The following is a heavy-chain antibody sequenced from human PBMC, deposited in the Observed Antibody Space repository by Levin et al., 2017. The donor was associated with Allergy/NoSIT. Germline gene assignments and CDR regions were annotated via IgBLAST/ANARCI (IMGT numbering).Heavy chain of an antibody. V-gene: IGHV4-59*01. CDR3: ARSYSDYVWGGFDP. Sequence: SETLSLTCTVSGGSISSYYWSWIRQPPGKGLEWIGYIYYSGSTNYNPSLKSRVTISVDTSKNQFSLKLSSVTAADTAVYYCARSYSDYVWGGFDPWGQGTLVTVSS. CDR1: GGSISSYY. D-gene: IGHD3-16*01. CDR2: IYYSGST. J-gene: IGHJ5*02.